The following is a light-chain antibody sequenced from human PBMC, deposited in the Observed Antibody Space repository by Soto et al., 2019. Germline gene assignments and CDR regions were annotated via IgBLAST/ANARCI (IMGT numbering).Light chain of an antibody. CDR2: YNY. V-gene: IGLV1-36*01. CDR1: NSNIGNNA. J-gene: IGLJ2*01. Sequence: QSVLTQPPSVSEAPGQRVTISCSGSNSNIGNNAVNWYQQLPGRAPKLLIYYNYVLPAGVSDRISGSKSGTSASLAISGLQSADEAHYYCATWDDSLNAVVFDGGTKLTVL. CDR3: ATWDDSLNAVV.